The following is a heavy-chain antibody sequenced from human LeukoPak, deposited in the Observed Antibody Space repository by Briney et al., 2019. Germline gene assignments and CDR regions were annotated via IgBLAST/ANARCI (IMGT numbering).Heavy chain of an antibody. CDR2: IYYSGST. Sequence: PSETRSLTCTVSGGAVSSGSYYWSWIRQPPGKGLEWIGYIYYSGSTNYNPSLKSRVTISVDTSKNQFSLKLSSVTAADTAVYYCARDRGTMVRGVMNYYYYGMDVWGQGTTVTASS. J-gene: IGHJ6*02. CDR3: ARDRGTMVRGVMNYYYYGMDV. D-gene: IGHD3-10*01. CDR1: GGAVSSGSYY. V-gene: IGHV4-61*01.